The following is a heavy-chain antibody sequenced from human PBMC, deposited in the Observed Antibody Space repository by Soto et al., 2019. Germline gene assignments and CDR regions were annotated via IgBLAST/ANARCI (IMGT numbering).Heavy chain of an antibody. V-gene: IGHV3-33*01. J-gene: IGHJ4*02. CDR2: IWSDGSNK. D-gene: IGHD3-22*01. CDR1: GFTFSSYG. CDR3: ARYYDSSGSSDY. Sequence: QVQLVESGGGVVQPGRSLRLSCAASGFTFSSYGMHCVRQAPGKGLEWVAVIWSDGSNKYYADSVKGRFTISRDNSKNTLYLQMNSLRAEDTAVYYCARYYDSSGSSDYWGQGTLVTVSS.